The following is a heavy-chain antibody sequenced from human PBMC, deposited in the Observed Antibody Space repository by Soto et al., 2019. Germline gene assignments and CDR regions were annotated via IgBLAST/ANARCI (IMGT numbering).Heavy chain of an antibody. CDR3: SRAFFYQGSDSPGYSFEPFDF. Sequence: AAGKVCCEDSGYTFTSSGMSWVRLAPGHRRERMGWISAHPGSSEYAQRSQGRDTITPDISTSTVVIEPMSLRSDDTAVYYFSRAFFYQGSDSPGYSFEPFDFWGPGTPVPVSS. J-gene: IGHJ3*01. D-gene: IGHD3-22*01. V-gene: IGHV1-18*01. CDR2: ISAHPGSS. CDR1: GYTFTSSG.